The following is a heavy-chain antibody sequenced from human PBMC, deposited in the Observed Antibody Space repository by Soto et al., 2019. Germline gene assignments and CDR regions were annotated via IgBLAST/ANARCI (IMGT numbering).Heavy chain of an antibody. CDR1: GGSISSYY. V-gene: IGHV4-59*01. CDR2: IYYSGST. J-gene: IGHJ4*02. CDR3: ARDRITAFDY. D-gene: IGHD6-6*01. Sequence: PSETLSLTCTVSGGSISSYYWSWIRQPPGKGLEWIGYIYYSGSTNYNPSLKSRVTISVDTSKNQFSLKLSSVTAADTAVYYCARDRITAFDYWGQGTLVTVSS.